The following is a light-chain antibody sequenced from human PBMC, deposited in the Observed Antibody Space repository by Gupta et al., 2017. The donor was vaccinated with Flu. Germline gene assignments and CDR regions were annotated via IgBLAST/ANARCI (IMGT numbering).Light chain of an antibody. V-gene: IGLV3-21*03. CDR2: DDS. J-gene: IGLJ2*01. CDR1: DSGSKS. CDR3: HLWETSDNVV. Sequence: GNTASTANRGDDSGSKSVHWYQQNPGQAPILMVYDDSDRPAGMPERFSGSNSGNTATLTISGVEAGEEADYYCHLWETSDNVVFGGGTKLTVL.